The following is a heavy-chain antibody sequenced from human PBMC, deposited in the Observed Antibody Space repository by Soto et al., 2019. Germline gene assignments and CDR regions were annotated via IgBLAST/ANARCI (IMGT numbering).Heavy chain of an antibody. D-gene: IGHD4-4*01. CDR1: GFSLSTSGVG. Sequence: GSGPTLVNPTQTLTLTCTFSGFSLSTSGVGVGWIRQPPGKALEWLALIYWDDDKRYSPSLKSRLTITKDTSKNQVVLTMANMDPADTATYYCAHRPRSISCFDYWGQGSLVTVSS. V-gene: IGHV2-5*02. CDR2: IYWDDDK. CDR3: AHRPRSISCFDY. J-gene: IGHJ4*02.